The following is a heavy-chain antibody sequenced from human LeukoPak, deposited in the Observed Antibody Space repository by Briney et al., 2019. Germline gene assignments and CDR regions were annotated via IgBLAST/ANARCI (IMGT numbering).Heavy chain of an antibody. CDR2: VSYDGTKI. Sequence: GGSLRLSCATSGFTLTFYTMHWVRQAPGKGLEWVAVVSYDGTKISYADSVKGRFTMSRDISKNTLYLQMNSLKPEDSALYYCARDRVQIWSYVGTFDSWGQGTLVTVSS. CDR1: GFTLTFYT. CDR3: ARDRVQIWSYVGTFDS. V-gene: IGHV3-30-3*01. D-gene: IGHD5-18*01. J-gene: IGHJ4*02.